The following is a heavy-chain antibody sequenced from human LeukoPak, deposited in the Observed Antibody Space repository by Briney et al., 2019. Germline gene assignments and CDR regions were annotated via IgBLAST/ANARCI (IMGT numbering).Heavy chain of an antibody. CDR1: GGSIRSYY. V-gene: IGHV4-59*01. CDR2: IYYSGST. CDR3: ARSYEGGAFDI. D-gene: IGHD5-12*01. J-gene: IGHJ3*02. Sequence: SETLSLTCTVSGGSIRSYYWSWIRQPPGKALEWIGYIYYSGSTNYSPSLKSRVTISVDTSKNQFSLKLSSVTAADTAVYYCARSYEGGAFDIWGQGTMVTVSS.